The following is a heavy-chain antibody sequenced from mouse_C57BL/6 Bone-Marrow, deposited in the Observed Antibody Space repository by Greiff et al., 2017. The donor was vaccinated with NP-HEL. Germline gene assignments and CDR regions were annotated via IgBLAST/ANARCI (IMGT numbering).Heavy chain of an antibody. V-gene: IGHV1-64*01. J-gene: IGHJ3*01. CDR2: IHPNSGST. CDR3: AREGLRRPAWFAY. D-gene: IGHD2-2*01. Sequence: QVQLQQPGAELVKPGASVKLSCKASGYTFTSYWMHWVKQRPGQGLEWIGMIHPNSGSTNYNEKFKSKATLTVDKSSSTAYMQLSSLTSEDSAVYDCAREGLRRPAWFAYWGQGTLVTVSA. CDR1: GYTFTSYW.